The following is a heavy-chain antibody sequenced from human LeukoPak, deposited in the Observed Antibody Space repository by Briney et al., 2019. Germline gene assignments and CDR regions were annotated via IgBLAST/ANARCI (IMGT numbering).Heavy chain of an antibody. CDR3: ARVRYFDWLFND. Sequence: PGGSLRLSCAASGFTVSSNYMSWVRQAPGKGLEWVSVIYSSGSTYYTDSVKGRFTISRDNPKNTLYLQMNSLRAEDTAVYFCARVRYFDWLFNDWGQGTLVTVSS. V-gene: IGHV3-53*01. J-gene: IGHJ4*02. D-gene: IGHD3-9*01. CDR2: IYSSGST. CDR1: GFTVSSNY.